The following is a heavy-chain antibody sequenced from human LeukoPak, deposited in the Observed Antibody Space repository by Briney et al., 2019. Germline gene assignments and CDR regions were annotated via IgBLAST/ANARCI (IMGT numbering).Heavy chain of an antibody. CDR1: GGSISSYY. CDR3: ARDTLYGLDAFDI. CDR2: IYYSGST. J-gene: IGHJ3*02. Sequence: PSETLSLTCTVSGGSISSYYWNWIRQPPGKGLEGIGYIYYSGSTNYNPSLKSRVTISVDTSKDQFSLKLSSVTAADTAVYYCARDTLYGLDAFDIWGQGTMVTVSS. V-gene: IGHV4-59*01. D-gene: IGHD2/OR15-2a*01.